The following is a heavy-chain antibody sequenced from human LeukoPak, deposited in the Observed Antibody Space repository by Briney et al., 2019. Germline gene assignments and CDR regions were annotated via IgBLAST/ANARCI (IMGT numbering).Heavy chain of an antibody. Sequence: TGGSLRLSCAASGFTVSSNYMSWVRQAPGKGLEWVSVIYSGGSTYYADSVKGRFTISRDNSKNTLYLQMNSLRAEDTAVYYCAKDGIAAAGLFDYWGQGTLVTVSS. CDR1: GFTVSSNY. J-gene: IGHJ4*02. CDR2: IYSGGST. D-gene: IGHD6-13*01. CDR3: AKDGIAAAGLFDY. V-gene: IGHV3-53*01.